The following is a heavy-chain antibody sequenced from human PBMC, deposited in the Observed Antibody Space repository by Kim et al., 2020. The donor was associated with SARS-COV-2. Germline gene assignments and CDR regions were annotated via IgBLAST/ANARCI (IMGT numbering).Heavy chain of an antibody. Sequence: TYYNPSLKSRVTISVDTSKNQFSLKLSSVTAADTAVYYCARLITDYYFDYWGQGTLVTVSS. D-gene: IGHD3-16*01. CDR3: ARLITDYYFDY. CDR2: T. J-gene: IGHJ4*02. V-gene: IGHV4-31*02.